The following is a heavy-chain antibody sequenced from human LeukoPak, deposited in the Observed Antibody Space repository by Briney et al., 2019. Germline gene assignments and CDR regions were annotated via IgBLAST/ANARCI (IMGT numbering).Heavy chain of an antibody. D-gene: IGHD6-19*01. V-gene: IGHV3-23*01. J-gene: IGHJ6*02. Sequence: PGGSLRLSCAASGFTFSSYAMSWVRQAPGKGLEWVSAISGSGGSTYYAASVKGRFTISRDNSKNTLYLQTNSLRAEDTAVYYCAKDAGTGWYQYYYGMDVWGQGTTVTVSS. CDR2: ISGSGGST. CDR1: GFTFSSYA. CDR3: AKDAGTGWYQYYYGMDV.